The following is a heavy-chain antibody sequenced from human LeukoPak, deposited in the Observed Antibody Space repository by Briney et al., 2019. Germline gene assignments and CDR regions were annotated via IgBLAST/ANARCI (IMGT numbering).Heavy chain of an antibody. CDR3: ARVPFFAGRTFPPEYYFDY. J-gene: IGHJ4*02. CDR1: GYTFTGYY. Sequence: GASVKVSCKASGYTFTGYYIHWVRQAPGQGLEWMGWINPNSGGTNYAQKFQGRVTMTRDTSISTAYMELSRLRSDDTAVYYCARVPFFAGRTFPPEYYFDYWGQGTLVTVSS. V-gene: IGHV1-2*02. CDR2: INPNSGGT. D-gene: IGHD1-14*01.